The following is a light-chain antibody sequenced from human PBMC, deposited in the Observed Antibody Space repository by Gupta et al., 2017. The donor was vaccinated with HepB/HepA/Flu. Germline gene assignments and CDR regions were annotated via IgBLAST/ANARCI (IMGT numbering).Light chain of an antibody. J-gene: IGKJ1*01. CDR2: AAS. CDR1: QSISNY. CDR3: QESYSMPCN. Sequence: DIQMTQSPSSLSASVGDRVTIPCRASQSISNYLNWYQQKAEKAPKLLIYAASSLQSGVPSLFSGTGSGTDFTLTISSLQPEDFATYFGQESYSMPCNFGQGTRVEI. V-gene: IGKV1-39*01.